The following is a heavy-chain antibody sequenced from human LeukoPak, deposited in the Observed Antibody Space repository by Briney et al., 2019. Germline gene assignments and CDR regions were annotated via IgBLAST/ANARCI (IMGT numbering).Heavy chain of an antibody. V-gene: IGHV4-30-2*01. CDR1: TFGDYA. D-gene: IGHD2-2*01. CDR2: IYHSGST. J-gene: IGHJ3*02. Sequence: TFGDYAVSWIRQPPGKGLEWIGYIYHSGSTYYNPSLKSRVTISVDRSKNQFSLKLSSVTAADTAVYYCVHCSSTSSVAFDIWGQGTMVTVSS. CDR3: VHCSSTSSVAFDI.